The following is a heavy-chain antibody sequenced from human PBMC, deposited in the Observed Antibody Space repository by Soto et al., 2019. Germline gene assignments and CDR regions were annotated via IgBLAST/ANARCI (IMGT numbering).Heavy chain of an antibody. Sequence: SETLSLTCAVYGGSFSGYYWTWIRQPPGKGLEWIGEINHSGNINFNPSLKSRLTISLDTSKKHFSLKLSSVTDADTAANYWARAYRTLVTSYSLDVWGQGTTVTVSS. D-gene: IGHD2-21*02. CDR2: INHSGNI. J-gene: IGHJ6*02. CDR1: GGSFSGYY. CDR3: ARAYRTLVTSYSLDV. V-gene: IGHV4-34*01.